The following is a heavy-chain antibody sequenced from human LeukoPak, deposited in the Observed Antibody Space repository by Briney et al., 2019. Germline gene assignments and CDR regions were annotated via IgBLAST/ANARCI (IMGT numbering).Heavy chain of an antibody. CDR2: IKSDGSTT. D-gene: IGHD2-15*01. CDR3: CSGGSCNF. Sequence: PGGSLRLSCAASGXTFSSYAVSWVRQAPGKGLEWVSRIKSDGSTTSYADSVKGRFTISRDNAKNTLYLQMNSLRAEDTAVYYCCSGGSCNFWGQGTLVTVSS. J-gene: IGHJ4*02. CDR1: GXTFSSYA. V-gene: IGHV3-74*01.